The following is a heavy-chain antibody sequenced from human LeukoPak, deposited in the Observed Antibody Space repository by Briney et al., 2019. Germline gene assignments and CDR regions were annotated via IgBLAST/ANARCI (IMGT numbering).Heavy chain of an antibody. CDR2: ISSSSYI. J-gene: IGHJ4*02. V-gene: IGHV3-21*01. CDR1: GFTFSSYS. D-gene: IGHD6-25*01. Sequence: SGGSLRLSCAASGFTFSSYSMNWVRQAPGKGLEWVSSISSSSYIYYADSVKGRFTISRDNAKNSLYLQMNSLRAEDTAVYYCARELAAVTHPFDYWGQGTLVTVSS. CDR3: ARELAAVTHPFDY.